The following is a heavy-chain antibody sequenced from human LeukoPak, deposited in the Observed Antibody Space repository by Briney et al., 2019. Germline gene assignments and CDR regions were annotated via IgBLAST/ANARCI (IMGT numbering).Heavy chain of an antibody. D-gene: IGHD3-16*02. CDR2: IYYSGST. V-gene: IGHV4-59*01. J-gene: IGHJ3*02. Sequence: SETLSLTCTVSGGSISSYYWSWIRQPPGKGLEWIGYIYYSGSTNYNPSLKSRVTISVDTSKSQFSLKLSSVTAADTAVYYCAREILGDYVWGSYRYNAFDIWGQGTMVTVSS. CDR1: GGSISSYY. CDR3: AREILGDYVWGSYRYNAFDI.